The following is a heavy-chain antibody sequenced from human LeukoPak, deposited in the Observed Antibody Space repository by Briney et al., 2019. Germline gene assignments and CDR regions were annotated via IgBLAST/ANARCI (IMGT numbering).Heavy chain of an antibody. CDR2: ISSSGSTI. Sequence: PGGSLRLSCAASGFTFSDYYMSWIRQAPGKGLEWVSYISSSGSTIYYADSVKGRFTISRDNSKNTLYLQMNSLRAEDTAVYYCTLEWPYYYDSSGYRLGYWGQGTLVTVSS. CDR3: TLEWPYYYDSSGYRLGY. CDR1: GFTFSDYY. J-gene: IGHJ4*02. V-gene: IGHV3-11*04. D-gene: IGHD3-22*01.